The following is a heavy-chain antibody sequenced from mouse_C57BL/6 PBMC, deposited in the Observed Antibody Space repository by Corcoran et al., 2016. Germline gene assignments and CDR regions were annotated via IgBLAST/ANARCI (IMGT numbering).Heavy chain of an antibody. CDR2: IYPGDGDT. V-gene: IGHV1-80*01. CDR3: ARRNDYDGYAMDY. CDR1: GYAFSSYW. J-gene: IGHJ4*01. Sequence: QVQLQQFGAELVKPGASVKISCKASGYAFSSYWMNWVKQRPGKGLEWIGQIYPGDGDTNYNGKFKGKATLTADKSSSTAYMQLSSLTSEDSAVYFCARRNDYDGYAMDYWGQGTSVTVSS. D-gene: IGHD2-4*01.